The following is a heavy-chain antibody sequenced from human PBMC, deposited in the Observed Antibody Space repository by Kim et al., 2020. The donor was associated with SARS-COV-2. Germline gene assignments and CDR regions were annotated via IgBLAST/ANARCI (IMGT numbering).Heavy chain of an antibody. V-gene: IGHV4-34*01. CDR1: GGSFSGYY. Sequence: SETLSLTCAVYGGSFSGYYWSWIRQPPGKGLEWIGEINHSGSTNYNPSLKSRVTISVDTSKNQFSLKLSSVTAADTAVYYCASAYYGDAPFDYWGQGTL. CDR3: ASAYYGDAPFDY. J-gene: IGHJ4*02. D-gene: IGHD4-17*01. CDR2: INHSGST.